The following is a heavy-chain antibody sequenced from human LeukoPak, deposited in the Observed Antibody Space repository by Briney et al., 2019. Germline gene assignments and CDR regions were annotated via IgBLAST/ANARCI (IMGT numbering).Heavy chain of an antibody. CDR1: GFTFSSYE. CDR3: ARHSNPEIYTYYYYYYYMDV. Sequence: GGSLRLSCAASGFTFSSYEMNWVRQAPGKGLEWVSSISSSSSYIYYADSVKGRFTISRDNAKNSLYLQMNSLRAEDTAVYYCARHSNPEIYTYYYYYYYMDVWGKGTTVTVSS. D-gene: IGHD4-11*01. V-gene: IGHV3-21*01. J-gene: IGHJ6*03. CDR2: ISSSSSYI.